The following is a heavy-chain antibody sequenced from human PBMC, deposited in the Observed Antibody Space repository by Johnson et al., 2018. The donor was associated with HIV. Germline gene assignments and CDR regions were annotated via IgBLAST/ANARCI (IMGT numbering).Heavy chain of an antibody. D-gene: IGHD2-15*01. CDR1: GFTFSSYA. CDR3: VAEVARGAPHAFDI. Sequence: MQLVESGGGVVQPGRSLRLSCAASGFTFSSYAMHWVRQAPGKGLEWVAVISYDGSDKYHADSVKGRFTISRDSSKNTLSLQMNSLKAEDTALYYCVAEVARGAPHAFDIWGQGTMVTVSS. V-gene: IGHV3-30*04. J-gene: IGHJ3*02. CDR2: ISYDGSDK.